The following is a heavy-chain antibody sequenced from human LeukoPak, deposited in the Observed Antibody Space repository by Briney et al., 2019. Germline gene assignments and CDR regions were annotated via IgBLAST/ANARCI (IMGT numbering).Heavy chain of an antibody. CDR3: AREAFGSPLDY. D-gene: IGHD3-10*01. J-gene: IGHJ4*02. V-gene: IGHV4-34*01. CDR1: GESFSGYY. CDR2: INHSGST. Sequence: SETLSLTCAVYGESFSGYYLSWIRQPPGKGLEWIGEINHSGSTNYNPSLKSRVTISVDTSKNQFSLKLSSVTAADTAVYYCAREAFGSPLDYWGQGTLVTVSS.